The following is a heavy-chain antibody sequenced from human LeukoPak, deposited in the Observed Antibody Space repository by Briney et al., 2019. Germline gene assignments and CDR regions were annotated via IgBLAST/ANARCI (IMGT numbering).Heavy chain of an antibody. V-gene: IGHV1-8*01. CDR3: ARATEVFDAFDI. Sequence: ASVKVSCKASGYTFTSYDINWVRQATGQGLEWMGWMNPNSGNTGYAQKFQGRVTMTRNTSISTAYMELSSLRSEDTAVYYCARATEVFDAFDIWGQGTMVTVSS. D-gene: IGHD2-21*01. J-gene: IGHJ3*02. CDR1: GYTFTSYD. CDR2: MNPNSGNT.